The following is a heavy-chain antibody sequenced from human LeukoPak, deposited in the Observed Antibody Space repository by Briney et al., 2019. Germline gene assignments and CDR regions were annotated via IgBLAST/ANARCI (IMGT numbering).Heavy chain of an antibody. CDR2: IIPIFGTA. Sequence: SVKVSCKASGYTFTSYAISWVRQAPGQGLEWMGGIIPIFGTANYAQKFQGRVTITADESTSTAYMELSSLRSEDTAVYYCARGRPSGYYDSSGYYTYWGQGTLVTVSS. J-gene: IGHJ4*02. D-gene: IGHD3-22*01. CDR1: GYTFTSYA. V-gene: IGHV1-69*13. CDR3: ARGRPSGYYDSSGYYTY.